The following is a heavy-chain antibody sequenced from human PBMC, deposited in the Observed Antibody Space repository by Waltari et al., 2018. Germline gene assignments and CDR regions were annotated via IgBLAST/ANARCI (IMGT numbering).Heavy chain of an antibody. J-gene: IGHJ6*02. D-gene: IGHD3-10*01. CDR3: ARDRGKTMVRGKDSGNGMDV. CDR2: ISAKNGNK. V-gene: IGHV1-18*01. Sequence: QVQLVQSGAEVKKPGASVKVSCKASGYTFTSYGISWVRQAPGQGLEWMGWISAKNGNKNEDQELRGGVTRTTDTSTSTAYMELRSLRSDDTAVYYCARDRGKTMVRGKDSGNGMDVWGQGTTVTVSS. CDR1: GYTFTSYG.